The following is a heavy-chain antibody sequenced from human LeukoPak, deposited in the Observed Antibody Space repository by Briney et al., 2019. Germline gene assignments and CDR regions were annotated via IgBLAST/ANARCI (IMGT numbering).Heavy chain of an antibody. V-gene: IGHV3-21*04. Sequence: PGGSLRLSRAASGFTFSSYSMSWVRQAPGKGLEWVSSTSSSSTYIYYADSVKGRFTISRDNAKNSLYLQMNSLRAEDTAVYYCAKDGSEGYDYVWGSYRYGYYYYGMDVWGQGTTVTVSS. CDR3: AKDGSEGYDYVWGSYRYGYYYYGMDV. D-gene: IGHD3-16*02. CDR2: TSSSSTYI. J-gene: IGHJ6*02. CDR1: GFTFSSYS.